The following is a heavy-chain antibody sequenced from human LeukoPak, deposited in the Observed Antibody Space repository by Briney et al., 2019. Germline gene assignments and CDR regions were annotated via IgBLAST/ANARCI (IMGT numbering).Heavy chain of an antibody. D-gene: IGHD2-2*01. CDR3: AKGGCSSTSCYDFDY. J-gene: IGHJ4*02. CDR2: ISGSGGST. Sequence: GGSLRLSCAASGFTFSSYAMSWVRQAPGEGLEWVSDISGSGGSTYYTDSVKGRFTISRDNSKKTLYLQMNSLRAEDRAVYYCAKGGCSSTSCYDFDYWGQGTLVTVSS. V-gene: IGHV3-23*01. CDR1: GFTFSSYA.